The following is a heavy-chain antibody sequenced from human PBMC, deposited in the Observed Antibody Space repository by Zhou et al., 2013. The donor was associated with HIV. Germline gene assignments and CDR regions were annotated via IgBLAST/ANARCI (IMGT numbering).Heavy chain of an antibody. D-gene: IGHD4-4*01. CDR2: INPRSGFV. CDR1: GDTLTKLS. J-gene: IGHJ5*01. Sequence: QIQLVQSAGEVKKPGASVKVSCKVSGDTLTKLSIHWVRQAPGQGLEVIGIINPRSGFVNYVEKFQANVIMTRDTPTTTVFLWLTRLRPDDTAVYYCGRESNASGKGRSVGSWGQGTRLIVS. V-gene: IGHV1-46*03. CDR3: GRESNASGKGRSVGS.